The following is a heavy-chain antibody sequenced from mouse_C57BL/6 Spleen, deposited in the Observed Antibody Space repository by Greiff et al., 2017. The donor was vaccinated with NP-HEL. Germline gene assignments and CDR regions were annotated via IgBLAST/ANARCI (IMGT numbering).Heavy chain of an antibody. V-gene: IGHV5-17*01. Sequence: EVQGVASGGGLVKPGGSLTLSCAASVFPFPSSFLPFFLPSPSPLLSFFSSLRRCRLPLYYADTVKGRFTISRDNAKNTLFLQMTSLRSEDTAMYYCARQDYYYGSSYYWYFDVWGTGTTVTVSS. CDR3: ARQDYYYGSSYYWYFDV. J-gene: IGHJ1*03. D-gene: IGHD1-1*01. CDR2: LRRCRLPL. CDR1: VFPFPSSF.